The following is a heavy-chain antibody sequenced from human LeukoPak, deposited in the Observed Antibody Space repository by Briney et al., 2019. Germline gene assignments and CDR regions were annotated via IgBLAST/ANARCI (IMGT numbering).Heavy chain of an antibody. D-gene: IGHD6-13*01. J-gene: IGHJ4*02. Sequence: PGESLRLSCGASGFTFSSYAMTWVRQAPGKGLEWVSGITGGGSDTHHADSVEGRFTSSRDNSKNTLYLQMNSLRAEDTALYYCAKGSASSRPYYFDYWGQGILVTVSS. CDR1: GFTFSSYA. V-gene: IGHV3-23*01. CDR3: AKGSASSRPYYFDY. CDR2: ITGGGSDT.